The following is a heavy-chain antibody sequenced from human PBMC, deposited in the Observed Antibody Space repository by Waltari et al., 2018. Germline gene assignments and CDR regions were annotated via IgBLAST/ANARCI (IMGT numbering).Heavy chain of an antibody. CDR3: ARAQVGAKDFDY. CDR2: IYTSGST. J-gene: IGHJ4*02. CDR1: GGSISSYY. V-gene: IGHV4-4*09. Sequence: QVQLQESGPGLVKPSETLSLTCTVSGGSISSYYWSCIRQPPGKGLEWIGYIYTSGSTNYNPSLKSRVTISVDTSKNQFALKLSSVTAADTAVYYCARAQVGAKDFDYWGQGTLVTVSS. D-gene: IGHD1-26*01.